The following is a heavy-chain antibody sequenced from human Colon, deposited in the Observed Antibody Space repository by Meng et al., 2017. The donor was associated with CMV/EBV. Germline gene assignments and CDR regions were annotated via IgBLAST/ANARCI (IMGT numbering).Heavy chain of an antibody. J-gene: IGHJ4*02. CDR2: IYYSGST. Sequence: SETLSLTCTVSGYSISSGYYWGWIRQPPGKGLEWIGYIYYSGSTNYNPSLKSRVSISVDASKNQFSLKLTSMTAADTALYYCARSTFHLYFFNYWGQGSLVTVSS. CDR3: ARSTFHLYFFNY. CDR1: GYSISSGYY. V-gene: IGHV4-61*01. D-gene: IGHD3-3*02.